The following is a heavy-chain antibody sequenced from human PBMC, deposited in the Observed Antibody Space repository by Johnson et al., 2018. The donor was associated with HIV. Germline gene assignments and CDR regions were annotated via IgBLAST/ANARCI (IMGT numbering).Heavy chain of an antibody. CDR2: IKQDGSEK. J-gene: IGHJ3*02. CDR1: GFTVSSYW. Sequence: VQLVESGGGLVQPGGSLRLSCAASGFTVSSYWMSWVRQAPGKGLEWVANIKQDGSEKYYVDSMKGRFTISRDNTKHSLYLQMSSLRVEATALYYFVSVRSSTGYGGAFDIWGQGTMVTVSS. D-gene: IGHD1-26*01. V-gene: IGHV3-7*05. CDR3: VSVRSSTGYGGAFDI.